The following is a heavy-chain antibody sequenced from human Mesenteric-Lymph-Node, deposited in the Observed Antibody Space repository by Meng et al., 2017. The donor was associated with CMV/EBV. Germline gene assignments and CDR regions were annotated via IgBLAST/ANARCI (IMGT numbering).Heavy chain of an antibody. CDR1: GGSVSISSHY. CDR2: FYYDGST. J-gene: IGHJ4*02. D-gene: IGHD2-21*01. V-gene: IGHV4-39*01. CDR3: ARLNIAMVSSHLDS. Sequence: SETLSLTCTVSGGSVSISSHYWGWVRQPPGKGLEWIGNFYYDGSTYYNPSLKSRVTISADTSKNQFSLKLSPVTAGDTALYYCARLNIAMVSSHLDSWGQGTLVTVSS.